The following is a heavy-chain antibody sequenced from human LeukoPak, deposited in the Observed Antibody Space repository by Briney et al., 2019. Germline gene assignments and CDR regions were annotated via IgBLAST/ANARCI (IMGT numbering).Heavy chain of an antibody. J-gene: IGHJ3*02. D-gene: IGHD7-27*01. CDR3: AREKLGPGTFDI. Sequence: ASVKVSCKASLYTFNDYFIHWVQQAPGQGLGWMGWVNPNNGGTTYSQKFQGRVTMTRDTSISTAYMELSRLRSDDTAVYYCAREKLGPGTFDIWGQGTMVTVSS. V-gene: IGHV1-2*02. CDR1: LYTFNDYF. CDR2: VNPNNGGT.